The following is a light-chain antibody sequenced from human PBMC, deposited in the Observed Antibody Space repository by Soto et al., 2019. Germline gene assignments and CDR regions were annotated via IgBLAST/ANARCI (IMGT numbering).Light chain of an antibody. CDR3: QQYHYWWT. Sequence: EIVLTQSPATLSVSPGDRATLSCRASQTINSALAWYQQKPGQAPRLLIYGASTRATAIADRFSASGSGTDFTLTFSSLQSEDSAVYFCQQYHYWWTFGQGTKVEIK. CDR2: GAS. CDR1: QTINSA. J-gene: IGKJ1*01. V-gene: IGKV3-15*01.